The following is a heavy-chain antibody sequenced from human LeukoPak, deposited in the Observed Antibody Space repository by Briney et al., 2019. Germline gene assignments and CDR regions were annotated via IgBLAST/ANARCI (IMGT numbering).Heavy chain of an antibody. Sequence: GESLKISCKGSGYTFTTYWIGWVRQMPGKGLEGMGIIYPGDSDTRYSPSLQGQVTISADKSTSTAYLQWSSLKASDTAMYYCARQYYDSSGHVPYFDYWGQGTLVTVSS. CDR1: GYTFTTYW. CDR2: IYPGDSDT. CDR3: ARQYYDSSGHVPYFDY. V-gene: IGHV5-51*01. J-gene: IGHJ4*02. D-gene: IGHD3-22*01.